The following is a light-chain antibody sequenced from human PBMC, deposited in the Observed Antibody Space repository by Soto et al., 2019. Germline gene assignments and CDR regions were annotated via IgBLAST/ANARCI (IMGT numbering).Light chain of an antibody. CDR2: GAS. J-gene: IGKJ2*01. Sequence: EIVMTQSPATLSVSPGQRATLSCRASQSVSINLAWYQQKLGQAPRLLIYGASTRATGIPDRFSGSRSGTEFTLTISSLQSEDFAVYYCQQYSKWPPHTFGQGTKLEIK. CDR1: QSVSIN. V-gene: IGKV3-15*01. CDR3: QQYSKWPPHT.